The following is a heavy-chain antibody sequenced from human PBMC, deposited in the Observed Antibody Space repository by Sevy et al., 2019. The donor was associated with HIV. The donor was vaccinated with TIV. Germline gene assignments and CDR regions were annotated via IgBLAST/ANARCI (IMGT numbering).Heavy chain of an antibody. CDR2: VRGGGVNT. CDR1: GFTFNNYA. J-gene: IGHJ4*02. D-gene: IGHD6-19*01. CDR3: AKDVGGWYTSGWYYFDY. V-gene: IGHV3-23*01. Sequence: GGSLRLSCAASGFTFNNYAMSWVRQAPGKGLEWVSTVRGGGVNTYYADSVKGRFTISRDNSKNTLYLRVSSLRAEDTAVYYCAKDVGGWYTSGWYYFDYWGQGALVTVSS.